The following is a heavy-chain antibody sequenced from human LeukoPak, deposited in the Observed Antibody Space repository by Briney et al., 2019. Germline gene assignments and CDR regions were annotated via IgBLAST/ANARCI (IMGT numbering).Heavy chain of an antibody. Sequence: SETLSLTCAVYVGSPSGYNWSWIRQPPGKGLEWIGEINHSGSTNYNPSLKSRVTISVDTSKNQFSLKLSSVTAADTAVYYCARHYGPWGQGTLVTVSS. CDR1: VGSPSGYN. V-gene: IGHV4-34*01. J-gene: IGHJ5*02. CDR3: ARHYGP. D-gene: IGHD3-16*01. CDR2: INHSGST.